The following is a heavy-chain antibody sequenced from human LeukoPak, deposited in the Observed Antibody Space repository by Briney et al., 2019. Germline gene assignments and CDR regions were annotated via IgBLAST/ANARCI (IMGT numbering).Heavy chain of an antibody. CDR1: GGSFSGYY. D-gene: IGHD3-10*01. J-gene: IGHJ5*02. Sequence: SETLSLTCAVYGGSFSGYYWSWIRKPPGKGLEWIGSIYYSGSTYYNPSLKSRVAISVDTSKNQFSLKLSSVPAADTAVYYCARHLWFGEFRNWFDPWGRGTLVTVSS. CDR2: IYYSGST. CDR3: ARHLWFGEFRNWFDP. V-gene: IGHV4-34*01.